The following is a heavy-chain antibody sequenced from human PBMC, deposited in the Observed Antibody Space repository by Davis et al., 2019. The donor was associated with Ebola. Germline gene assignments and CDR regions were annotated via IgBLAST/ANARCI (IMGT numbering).Heavy chain of an antibody. CDR3: STVDVTARPISTNFDY. J-gene: IGHJ4*02. CDR1: GYTLTDLS. D-gene: IGHD6-6*01. V-gene: IGHV1-24*01. Sequence: AASVKVSCKVSGYTLTDLSMHWVRRAPGKGLEWMGGFAPEHGKRIYAQKFQGRVTMTEDTSTDTAYMELRSLRSDDTAVYYCSTVDVTARPISTNFDYWGQGTLVTVSS. CDR2: FAPEHGKR.